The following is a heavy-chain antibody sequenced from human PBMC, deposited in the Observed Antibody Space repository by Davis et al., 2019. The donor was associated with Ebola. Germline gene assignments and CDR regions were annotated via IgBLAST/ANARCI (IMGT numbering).Heavy chain of an antibody. V-gene: IGHV3-30*02. D-gene: IGHD3-10*01. CDR3: VRENYYGSGYNAMDV. Sequence: PGGSLRLSCAASGFTFSNHAMHWVRQAPGKGLEWVASIRYDGSQKTYGDSVKGRFTISRDDSKNTVFLQMNSLRDEDTAVYFCVRENYYGSGYNAMDVWGPGTTVTVSS. J-gene: IGHJ6*02. CDR1: GFTFSNHA. CDR2: IRYDGSQK.